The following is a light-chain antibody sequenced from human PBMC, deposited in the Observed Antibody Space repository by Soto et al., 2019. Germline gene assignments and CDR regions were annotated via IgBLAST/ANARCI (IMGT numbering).Light chain of an antibody. V-gene: IGKV3-20*01. CDR1: QSVSNNY. J-gene: IGKJ1*01. CDR3: QQYNHWPRT. Sequence: EIVLTQSPGTLSLSPVERATLSCRASQSVSNNYLAWYQQKPGQAPRLLIYGASNRATGIPDRFSGSGSGTDFTLTISRLEPEDFAVYYCQQYNHWPRTFGRGTKVDIK. CDR2: GAS.